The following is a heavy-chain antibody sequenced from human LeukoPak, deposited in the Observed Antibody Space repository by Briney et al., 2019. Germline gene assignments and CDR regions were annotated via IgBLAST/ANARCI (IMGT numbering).Heavy chain of an antibody. CDR2: INPNSGGT. CDR1: GYTFTGYY. D-gene: IGHD1-20*01. Sequence: ASVKVSCKASGYTFTGYYMHWVRQAPGQGLEWMGWINPNSGGTNYAQKFQGRVTMTRDTSISTAYMELSRLRSDDTAVYYCAREFMDNWNLNWFDPWGQGTLVTVSS. CDR3: AREFMDNWNLNWFDP. V-gene: IGHV1-2*02. J-gene: IGHJ5*02.